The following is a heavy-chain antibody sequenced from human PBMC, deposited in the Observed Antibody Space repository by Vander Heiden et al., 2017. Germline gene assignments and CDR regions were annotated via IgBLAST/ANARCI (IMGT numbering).Heavy chain of an antibody. J-gene: IGHJ4*01. Sequence: EVQLVESGGSLVKPGGSLRLSCEASGFTFSSYSMNWVRQAPGKGLEWVSSISSGSSYIYYADSVKGRFTISRDNAKNSLYLKMNSMRAEETAVYYCAIVTPRSGSGRPPADYWGHGTMVTVYS. CDR2: ISSGSSYI. CDR1: GFTFSSYS. CDR3: AIVTPRSGSGRPPADY. D-gene: IGHD6-19*01. V-gene: IGHV3-21*01.